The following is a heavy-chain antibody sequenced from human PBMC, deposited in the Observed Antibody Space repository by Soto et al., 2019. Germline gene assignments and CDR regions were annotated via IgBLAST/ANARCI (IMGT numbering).Heavy chain of an antibody. Sequence: QVQLVESGGGLVKPGGSLRLSCAASGFTFSDCYMSWIRQPPGKGLEWVSYISSSSSYTNYADSVKGRFTISRDNAKNSLYLQMNSLRAEDTAVYYCARVRRESKSDFDYWGQGTLVTVSS. J-gene: IGHJ4*02. CDR1: GFTFSDCY. CDR2: ISSSSSYT. D-gene: IGHD4-4*01. V-gene: IGHV3-11*06. CDR3: ARVRRESKSDFDY.